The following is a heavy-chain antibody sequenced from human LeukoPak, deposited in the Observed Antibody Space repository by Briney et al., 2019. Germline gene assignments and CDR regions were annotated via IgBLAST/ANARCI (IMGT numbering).Heavy chain of an antibody. CDR2: IGGSGGDT. J-gene: IGHJ3*02. D-gene: IGHD3-10*01. CDR3: AKSGSYYGPNAFDI. CDR1: GFTFSSSA. Sequence: GGSLRLSCAASGFTFSSSAMNWVRQAPGEGLQWVSAIGGSGGDTYYADSVKGRFTISRDNSKNTLYLQMNSLRAEGTAVYYCAKSGSYYGPNAFDIWGQGTMVTVSS. V-gene: IGHV3-23*01.